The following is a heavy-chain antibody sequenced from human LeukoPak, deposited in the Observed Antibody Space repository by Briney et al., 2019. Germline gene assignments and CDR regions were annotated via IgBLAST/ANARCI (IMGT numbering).Heavy chain of an antibody. CDR2: IYYSGTS. J-gene: IGHJ5*02. CDR3: ARGVYLVVVPAEQKGNWFDP. V-gene: IGHV4-39*01. CDR1: GGSIYNSIYY. D-gene: IGHD2-2*01. Sequence: PSETLSLTCTVSGGSIYNSIYYWGWTRQPPGKGLEWIGSIYYSGTSYYNPSLKSRVTISVDTSKNQFSLKLTSVTAADTAVYYCARGVYLVVVPAEQKGNWFDPWGQGTLVTVSS.